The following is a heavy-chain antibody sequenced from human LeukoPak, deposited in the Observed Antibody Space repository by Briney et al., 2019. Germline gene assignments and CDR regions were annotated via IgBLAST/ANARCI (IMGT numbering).Heavy chain of an antibody. Sequence: ASVKVSCKASGYTFTGYYMHWVRQAPGQGLEWMGWINPNGGGTNYAQKFQGRVTMTRDTSISTAYMELSRLRSDDTAVYYCARESPATAIHFDYWGQGTLVTVSS. CDR1: GYTFTGYY. D-gene: IGHD2-2*02. V-gene: IGHV1-2*02. CDR3: ARESPATAIHFDY. CDR2: INPNGGGT. J-gene: IGHJ4*02.